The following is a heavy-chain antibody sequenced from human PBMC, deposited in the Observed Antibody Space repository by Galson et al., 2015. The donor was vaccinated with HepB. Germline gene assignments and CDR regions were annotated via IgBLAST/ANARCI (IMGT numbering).Heavy chain of an antibody. D-gene: IGHD6-25*01. CDR1: GSSFTSYW. CDR3: ARHGGYAHQVSAFDI. V-gene: IGHV5-10-1*01. Sequence: QSGAEVKKPGESLRISCKGSGSSFTSYWISWVRQMPGKGLEWMGRIDPSDSYTNYSPSFQGHVTISADKSISTAHLQWSSLKASDTAMYYCARHGGYAHQVSAFDIWGQGTMVTVSS. J-gene: IGHJ3*02. CDR2: IDPSDSYT.